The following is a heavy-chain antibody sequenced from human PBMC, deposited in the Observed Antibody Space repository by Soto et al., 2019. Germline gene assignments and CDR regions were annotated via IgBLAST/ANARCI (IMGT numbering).Heavy chain of an antibody. CDR2: ISGSGGST. D-gene: IGHD6-19*01. Sequence: GSLRLSCAASGFTFSSYAMSWVRQAPGKGLEWVSAISGSGGSTYYADSVKGRFTISRDNSKNTLYLQMNSLRAEDTAVYYCATGADSAVAGTYHYYYGMDVWGQGTTVTVSS. CDR1: GFTFSSYA. CDR3: ATGADSAVAGTYHYYYGMDV. V-gene: IGHV3-23*01. J-gene: IGHJ6*02.